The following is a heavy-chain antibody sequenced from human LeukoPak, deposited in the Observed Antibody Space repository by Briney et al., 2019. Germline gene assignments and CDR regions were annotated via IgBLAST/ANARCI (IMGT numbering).Heavy chain of an antibody. CDR1: GFTFRNYG. D-gene: IGHD2-21*02. CDR2: ISGSGGST. V-gene: IGHV3-23*01. J-gene: IGHJ4*02. Sequence: GGTLRLSCAASGFTFRNYGMSWVRQAPGKGLEWVSAISGSGGSTYYADSVKGRFTISRDNSKNTLYLQMNSLRAEDTAVYYCAKGPINCGGDCFDYFDYWGQGTLVTVSS. CDR3: AKGPINCGGDCFDYFDY.